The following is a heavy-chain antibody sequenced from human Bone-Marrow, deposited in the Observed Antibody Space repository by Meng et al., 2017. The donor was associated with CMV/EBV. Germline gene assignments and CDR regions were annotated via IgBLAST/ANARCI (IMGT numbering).Heavy chain of an antibody. CDR1: GFSIISNY. CDR2: IYRDDSI. J-gene: IGHJ6*02. V-gene: IGHV3-53*01. Sequence: GESLKISCAASGFSIISNYMTWVRQAPGRGLEWVSFIYRDDSISYADSVKGRFTISRDKSKNTLYLQMNSLRAEDTAVYYCARDSPYCSSTSCSRRGMDVWGQGTTVTVSS. CDR3: ARDSPYCSSTSCSRRGMDV. D-gene: IGHD2-2*01.